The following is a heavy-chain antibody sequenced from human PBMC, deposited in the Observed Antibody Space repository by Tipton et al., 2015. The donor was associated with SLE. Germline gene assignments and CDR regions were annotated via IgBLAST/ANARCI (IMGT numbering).Heavy chain of an antibody. D-gene: IGHD6-6*01. Sequence: TLSLTCAVYGGSFSGYYWSWIRQPPGKGLEWIGEINHSGSTNYNPSLKSRVTISVDTSKNQFSLKLSSVTAADTAVYYCARALSSLLFDYWVQGTLVTVSS. CDR3: ARALSSLLFDY. CDR2: INHSGST. CDR1: GGSFSGYY. J-gene: IGHJ4*02. V-gene: IGHV4-34*01.